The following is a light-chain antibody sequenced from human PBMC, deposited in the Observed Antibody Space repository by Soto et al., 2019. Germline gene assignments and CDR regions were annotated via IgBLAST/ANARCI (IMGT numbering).Light chain of an antibody. CDR2: RNN. J-gene: IGLJ2*01. V-gene: IGLV1-47*01. CDR1: NSNIGSKY. CDR3: AAWDVGLSGPA. Sequence: QSVLTQPPPASGTPRQRVTISCSGSNSNIGSKYVYWYQQLPGTAPKLLMYRNNQRASGVPDRFSGSKSGTSASLAISGLRSEDEADYYCAAWDVGLSGPAFGGGTKVTVL.